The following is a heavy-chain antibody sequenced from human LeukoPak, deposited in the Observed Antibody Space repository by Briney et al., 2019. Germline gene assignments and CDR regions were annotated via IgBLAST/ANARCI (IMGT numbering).Heavy chain of an antibody. D-gene: IGHD3-9*01. CDR3: AKDSYDILTGAIDY. V-gene: IGHV3-9*01. CDR1: GFTFYDYA. CDR2: ISWNSGSI. J-gene: IGHJ4*02. Sequence: GRSLRLSCAASGFTFYDYAMHWVRQAPGKGLEWVSGISWNSGSIVYADSVKGRFTISRDNAKNSLYLQMNSLRAEDTALYYCAKDSYDILTGAIDYWGQGTLVTVSS.